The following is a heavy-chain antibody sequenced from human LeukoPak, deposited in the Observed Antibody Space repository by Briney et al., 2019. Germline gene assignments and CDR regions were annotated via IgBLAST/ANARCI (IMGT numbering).Heavy chain of an antibody. CDR3: ARIAAPGNRRLNF. J-gene: IGHJ4*02. CDR2: MNPNSGNT. Sequence: ASVKVSCKASGYTFTTYDINWVRQAAGQGLEWTGWMNPNSGNTGNAQKFQGRVTMTRNTSISTAYMELTSLTSEDTAVYFCARIAAPGNRRLNFWGQGTLVTVSS. D-gene: IGHD6-13*01. CDR1: GYTFTTYD. V-gene: IGHV1-8*01.